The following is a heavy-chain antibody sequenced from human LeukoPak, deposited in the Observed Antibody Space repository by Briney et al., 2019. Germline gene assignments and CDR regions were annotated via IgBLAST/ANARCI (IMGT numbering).Heavy chain of an antibody. J-gene: IGHJ4*02. V-gene: IGHV4-59*01. D-gene: IGHD6-6*01. CDR1: GGSISSYY. CDR2: IYYSGST. CDR3: ARVTYSSSSYFDY. Sequence: PSETLSLTCTVSGGSISSYYWSWIRQPPGKGLEWIGYIYYSGSTNYNPSLKSRVTISVDTSKNQFSLKLSSVTAADTAVYYCARVTYSSSSYFDYWGQGTLVTVSS.